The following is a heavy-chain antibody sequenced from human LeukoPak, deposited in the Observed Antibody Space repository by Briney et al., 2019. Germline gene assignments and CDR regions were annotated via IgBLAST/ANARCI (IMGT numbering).Heavy chain of an antibody. CDR3: AKDFTIFGVAYYMDV. Sequence: PGGSLRLSCAASGFTFSSYGMHWVRQALGKGLEWVAFIRYDGSNKYYADSVKGRFTISRDNSKNTLYLRMNSLRAEDTAVYYCAKDFTIFGVAYYMDVWGKGTTVTVSS. CDR2: IRYDGSNK. D-gene: IGHD3-3*01. V-gene: IGHV3-30*02. CDR1: GFTFSSYG. J-gene: IGHJ6*03.